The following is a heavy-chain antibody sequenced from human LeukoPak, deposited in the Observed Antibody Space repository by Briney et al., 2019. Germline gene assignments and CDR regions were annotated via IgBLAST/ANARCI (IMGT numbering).Heavy chain of an antibody. J-gene: IGHJ2*01. D-gene: IGHD3-22*01. V-gene: IGHV4-4*02. Sequence: TSETLSPTCAVSGGSISSSNWWSWVRQPPGKGLEWIGEVYHSGSTNYNPSLKSRVTISVDTSKNQFSLKLSSVTAADTAVYYCARVFVYYDSRPPWYFDLWGRGTLVTVSS. CDR2: VYHSGST. CDR3: ARVFVYYDSRPPWYFDL. CDR1: GGSISSSNW.